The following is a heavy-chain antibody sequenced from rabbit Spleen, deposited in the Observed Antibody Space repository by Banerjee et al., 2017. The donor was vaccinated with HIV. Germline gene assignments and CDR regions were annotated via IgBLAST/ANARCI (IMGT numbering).Heavy chain of an antibody. CDR2: INAATANP. CDR1: GFSFSDRYV. CDR3: SRDMLGVIGWNFYL. J-gene: IGHJ4*01. D-gene: IGHD6-1*01. V-gene: IGHV1S45*01. Sequence: QEQLVESGGGLVQPEGSLTLTCTASGFSFSDRYVMCWVRQAPGKGLEWIACINAATANPVYASWAKGRFPISRTSSTTVTLPMTSLTAADRATYFCSRDMLGVIGWNFYLWGPGTLVTVS.